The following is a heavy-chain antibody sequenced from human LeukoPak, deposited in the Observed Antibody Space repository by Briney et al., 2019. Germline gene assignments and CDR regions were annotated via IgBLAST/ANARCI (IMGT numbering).Heavy chain of an antibody. CDR1: GYSFPTYW. Sequence: GESLKISCKGSGYSFPTYWIAWVRQMPGKGLEWMGIIYPDESNIRYSPSFQGQVTISADKSISAAYLQWSSLKASDTAMYYCARPPSRGYSSSFEYWGQGTLVTVSS. J-gene: IGHJ4*02. CDR2: IYPDESNI. V-gene: IGHV5-51*01. D-gene: IGHD2-2*03. CDR3: ARPPSRGYSSSFEY.